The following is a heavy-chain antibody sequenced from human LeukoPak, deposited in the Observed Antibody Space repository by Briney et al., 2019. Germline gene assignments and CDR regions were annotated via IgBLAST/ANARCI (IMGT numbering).Heavy chain of an antibody. Sequence: GGSLRLSCAASGFTFSSYWMHWVRQAPGKGLVWVSRINSDGSSTIHADSVKGRFTISRDNAKNTLYLQMNSLRAEDTAVYYCAKVVDTAIWPGWFDPWGQGTLVTVSS. J-gene: IGHJ5*02. CDR1: GFTFSSYW. D-gene: IGHD5-18*01. CDR3: AKVVDTAIWPGWFDP. CDR2: INSDGSST. V-gene: IGHV3-74*01.